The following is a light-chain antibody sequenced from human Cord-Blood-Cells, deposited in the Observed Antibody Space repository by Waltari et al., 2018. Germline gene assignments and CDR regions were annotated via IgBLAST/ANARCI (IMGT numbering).Light chain of an antibody. CDR2: DFS. CDR3: SSYTSSSSVV. J-gene: IGLJ2*01. Sequence: QSALTQPASVSGSPGQSITISCTGTSSDVGGYNYVSWYQQPPGKAPKLMIYDFSKLPSGVSKRVPGSKSGNTASLTISGLQAEDEADYYCSSYTSSSSVVFGGGTKLTVL. CDR1: SSDVGGYNY. V-gene: IGLV2-14*01.